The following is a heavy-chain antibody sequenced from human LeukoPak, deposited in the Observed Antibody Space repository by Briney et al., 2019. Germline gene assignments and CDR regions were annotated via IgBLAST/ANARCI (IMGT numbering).Heavy chain of an antibody. V-gene: IGHV3-64*01. CDR1: GFTFSNYV. D-gene: IGHD3-10*01. J-gene: IGHJ4*02. Sequence: GESLKISCAASGFTFSNYVMYWVRQAPGKGLEYVSAISSNGVSTYHANSVKGRFTISRDNSKNTLYLQMGSLRPEDMAVYYCATNTSYGSGTLDYWGQGTLVTVSS. CDR2: ISSNGVST. CDR3: ATNTSYGSGTLDY.